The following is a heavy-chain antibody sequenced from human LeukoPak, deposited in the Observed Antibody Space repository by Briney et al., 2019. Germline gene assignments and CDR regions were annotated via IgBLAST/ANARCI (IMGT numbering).Heavy chain of an antibody. D-gene: IGHD6-19*01. V-gene: IGHV4-59*01. CDR3: ARGSSGSRDY. J-gene: IGHJ4*02. Sequence: SETLSLTCTVSGGSISSYYWSWIRQPPGKGLEWIGYIYYSGSTNYNPSLKSRGTISVDTSKNQFSLKLSSVTAADTAVYYCARGSSGSRDYWGQGTLVTVSS. CDR2: IYYSGST. CDR1: GGSISSYY.